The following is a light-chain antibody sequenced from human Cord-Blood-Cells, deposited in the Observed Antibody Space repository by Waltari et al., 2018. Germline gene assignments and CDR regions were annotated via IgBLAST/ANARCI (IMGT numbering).Light chain of an antibody. Sequence: IVLTQSPATLSLSPGERATLPCRASRDGSSYLDWYQQKPGQAPRLLIYDASNRATGIPARFSGSGSGTDFTLTISSLEAEDFAVYYCQQRSNRPPTFGGGTKVEIK. V-gene: IGKV3-11*01. CDR1: RDGSSY. CDR3: QQRSNRPPT. J-gene: IGKJ4*01. CDR2: DAS.